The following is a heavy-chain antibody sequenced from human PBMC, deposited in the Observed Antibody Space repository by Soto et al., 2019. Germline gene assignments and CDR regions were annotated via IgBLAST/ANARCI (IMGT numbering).Heavy chain of an antibody. CDR1: GGSISSYY. CDR3: ARERVYDSSGYYPNWFDP. J-gene: IGHJ5*02. Sequence: ASETLSLTCTVSGGSISSYYWSWIRQPPGKGLEWIGYIYYSGSTNYNPSLKSRVTISVDTSKNQFSLKLSSVTAADTAVYYCARERVYDSSGYYPNWFDPWGQGTLVTVSS. D-gene: IGHD3-22*01. CDR2: IYYSGST. V-gene: IGHV4-59*01.